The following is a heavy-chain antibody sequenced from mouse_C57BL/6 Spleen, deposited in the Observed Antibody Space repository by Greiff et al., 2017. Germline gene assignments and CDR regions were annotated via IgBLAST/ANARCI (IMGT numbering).Heavy chain of an antibody. CDR2: IYPRSGNT. CDR3: ARKDYETIYYAMDY. Sequence: QVQLQQSGAELARPGASVKLSCKASGYTFTSYGISWVKQRTGQGLEWIGEIYPRSGNTYYNEKFKGKATLTADKSSSTAYMELRSLTSEDSAVYFCARKDYETIYYAMDYWGQGTSVTVSS. J-gene: IGHJ4*01. V-gene: IGHV1-81*01. CDR1: GYTFTSYG. D-gene: IGHD2-4*01.